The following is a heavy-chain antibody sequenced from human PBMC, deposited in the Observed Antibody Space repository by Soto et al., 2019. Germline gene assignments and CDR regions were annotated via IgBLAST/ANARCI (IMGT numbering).Heavy chain of an antibody. Sequence: LSLTCTVSGGSISSSSYYWAWIRQPPGKGLEWIAYISYSGSTHYNPSLKSRVTISVDTSKSQFSLKLSSVTAADTAVYYCARQRITAAGGSFDYWGQGTLVTVSS. CDR1: GGSISSSSYY. J-gene: IGHJ4*02. D-gene: IGHD6-13*01. CDR3: ARQRITAAGGSFDY. CDR2: ISYSGST. V-gene: IGHV4-39*01.